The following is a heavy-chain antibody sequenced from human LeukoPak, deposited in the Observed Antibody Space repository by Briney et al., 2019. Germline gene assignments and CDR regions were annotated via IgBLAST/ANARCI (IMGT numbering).Heavy chain of an antibody. CDR3: ARHDPVGHYHRGMDV. J-gene: IGHJ6*02. CDR1: GGSISGYF. V-gene: IGHV4-59*08. Sequence: SETLSLTCTVSGGSISGYFWSCIRQPPGKGLEWIGYIYYNGATLYSPSFRSRVTMSVDTSKNQFSLKLSSVTAAGTAVYYCARHDPVGHYHRGMDVWGQGTTVTVSS. CDR2: IYYNGAT. D-gene: IGHD1-26*01.